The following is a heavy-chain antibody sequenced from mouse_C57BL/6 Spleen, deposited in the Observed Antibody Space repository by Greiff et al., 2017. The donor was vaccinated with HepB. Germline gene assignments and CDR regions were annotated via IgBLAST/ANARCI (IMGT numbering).Heavy chain of an antibody. D-gene: IGHD1-1*01. CDR2: IYPGDGDT. V-gene: IGHV1-82*01. CDR1: GYAFSSSW. CDR3: APGGVTTVVPFAY. Sequence: QVQLQQSGPELVKPGASVKISCKASGYAFSSSWMNWVKQRPGKGLEWIGRIYPGDGDTNYNGKFKGKATLTADKSSSTAYMQLSSLTSEDSAVYFCAPGGVTTVVPFAYWGQGTLVTVSA. J-gene: IGHJ3*01.